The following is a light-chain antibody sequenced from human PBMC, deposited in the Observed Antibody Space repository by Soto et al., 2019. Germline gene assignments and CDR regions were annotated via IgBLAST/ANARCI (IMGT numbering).Light chain of an antibody. CDR3: SSYSTSSVV. V-gene: IGLV2-14*03. CDR2: DVS. Sequence: QSALTQPASVSGSPGQSITISCTGTSSDVGGYNFVSWYQLHPGKAPKLMIYDVSIRPSGVSNRFSGSKSGKMASLTISGLQAEDEADYYCSSYSTSSVVFGGGTKVTVL. CDR1: SSDVGGYNF. J-gene: IGLJ2*01.